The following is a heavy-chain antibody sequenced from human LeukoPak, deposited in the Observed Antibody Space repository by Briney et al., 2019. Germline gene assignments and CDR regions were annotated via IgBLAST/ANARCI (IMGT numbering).Heavy chain of an antibody. J-gene: IGHJ5*02. CDR2: ITTNGGST. CDR3: ARGYCTNGVCSAGWFDP. D-gene: IGHD2-8*01. CDR1: GFTFSTYA. V-gene: IGHV3-64*01. Sequence: GGSLRLSCAASGFTFSTYAMHRVRQAPGKGLEYVSAITTNGGSTYYANSVKGRFTISRDNSKNTLYLQMNSLRAEDTAVYYCARGYCTNGVCSAGWFDPWGQGTLVTVSS.